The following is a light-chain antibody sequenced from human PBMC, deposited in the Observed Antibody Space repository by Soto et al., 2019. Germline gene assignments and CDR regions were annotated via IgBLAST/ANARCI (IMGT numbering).Light chain of an antibody. CDR2: AAS. J-gene: IGKJ4*01. CDR1: QSISTL. Sequence: DIQMTQSPSTLSASVGARVTITCRASQSISTLLNWYQQKPGKAPNLLIYAASSLQSGVPPRFRGSGFGTDFTLTISNLQPEDFAAYYCQQSYNTPPVTFGGGTKVDIK. V-gene: IGKV1-39*01. CDR3: QQSYNTPPVT.